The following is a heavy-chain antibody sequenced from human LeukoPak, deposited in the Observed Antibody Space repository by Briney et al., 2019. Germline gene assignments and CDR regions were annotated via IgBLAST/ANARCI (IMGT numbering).Heavy chain of an antibody. J-gene: IGHJ2*01. CDR2: IYHSGST. V-gene: IGHV4-30-2*01. D-gene: IGHD4-17*01. CDR3: ARDDDYGDYGDWYFDL. Sequence: PSETLSLTCTVSGGSISSGGYYWSWIRQPPGKGLEWIGYIYHSGSTYYNPSLKSRVTISVDRSKNQFSLKLSSVTAADTAVYYCARDDDYGDYGDWYFDLWGRGTLVTVSS. CDR1: GGSISSGGYY.